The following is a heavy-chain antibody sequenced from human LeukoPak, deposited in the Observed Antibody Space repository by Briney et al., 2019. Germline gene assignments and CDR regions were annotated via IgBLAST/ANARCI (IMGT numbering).Heavy chain of an antibody. CDR3: AKDLTAVGSPWFDP. CDR2: ITGDGATM. J-gene: IGHJ5*02. CDR1: GFSFDDYA. D-gene: IGHD4-11*01. V-gene: IGHV3-43*02. Sequence: GGSLRLSCAASGFSFDDYAMHWIRQPPGKGLEWVSLITGDGATMYHLDSVKGRFTISRDNSKNSLYLQMDSLTTEDTALYYCAKDLTAVGSPWFDPWGQGTLVTVPS.